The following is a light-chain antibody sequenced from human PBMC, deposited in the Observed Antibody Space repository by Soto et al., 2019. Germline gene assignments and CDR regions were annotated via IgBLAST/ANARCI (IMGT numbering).Light chain of an antibody. Sequence: DIQMTQSPSTLSASAGDRVTITCRVSQTISTWLAWYQQKAGKAPKVLIYKASSLQIGVPSRFSGSGSGTEFTLTISSLQPDDSATYYCQQYNSYSPTFGQGTKVDIK. J-gene: IGKJ1*01. V-gene: IGKV1-5*03. CDR3: QQYNSYSPT. CDR2: KAS. CDR1: QTISTW.